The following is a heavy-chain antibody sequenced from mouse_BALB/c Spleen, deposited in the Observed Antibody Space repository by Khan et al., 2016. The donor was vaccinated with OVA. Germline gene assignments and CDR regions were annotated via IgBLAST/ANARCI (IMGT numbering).Heavy chain of an antibody. V-gene: IGHV3-2*02. J-gene: IGHJ4*01. CDR1: GYSITSDYA. CDR3: ARDGSRYNYAMDY. D-gene: IGHD2-3*01. Sequence: SGPGLVKPSQSLSLTCTVTGYSITSDYAWNWIRQFPGNKLEWMGYISYSGSTNYNPALKSRISITRDTSKNQSYLQLNSVTTEDTATYYCARDGSRYNYAMDYWGQGTSVTVSS. CDR2: ISYSGST.